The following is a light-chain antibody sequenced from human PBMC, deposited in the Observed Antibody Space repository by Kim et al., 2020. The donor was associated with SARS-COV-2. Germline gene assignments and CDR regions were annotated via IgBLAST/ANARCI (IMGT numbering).Light chain of an antibody. V-gene: IGKV1-9*01. CDR2: GAS. CDR3: EQIRTYPLS. Sequence: ASVGDSVTITCRASQDISAALAWYQQKPGKAPNLLIYGASTLYRGVPLRFSGSGSGTEFTLTISSLQPEDFATYFCEQIRTYPLSFGGGTKVDIK. CDR1: QDISAA. J-gene: IGKJ4*01.